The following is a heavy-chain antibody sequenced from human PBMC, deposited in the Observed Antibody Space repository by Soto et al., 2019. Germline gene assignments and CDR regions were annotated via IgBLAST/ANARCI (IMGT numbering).Heavy chain of an antibody. V-gene: IGHV3-15*01. J-gene: IGHJ4*02. CDR2: IKSKTDGGTT. CDR1: GFTFSNAW. CDR3: TTEDIVLMVYAYHFDY. Sequence: GGSLRLSCAASGFTFSNAWMSWVRQAPGKGLEWVGRIKSKTDGGTTDYAAPVKGRFTISRDDSKNTLYLQMNSLKTEDTAVYYCTTEDIVLMVYAYHFDYWGQGTLVTVSS. D-gene: IGHD2-8*01.